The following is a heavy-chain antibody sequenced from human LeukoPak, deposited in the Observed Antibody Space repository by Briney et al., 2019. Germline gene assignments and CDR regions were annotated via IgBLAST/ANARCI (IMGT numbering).Heavy chain of an antibody. V-gene: IGHV4-34*01. CDR1: GLTFSNYA. J-gene: IGHJ4*02. CDR2: INHSGST. D-gene: IGHD2-2*01. Sequence: GSLRLSCAASGLTFSNYAMNWVRQASGKGLEWIGEINHSGSTNYNPSLKSRVTISVDTSKNQFSLKLSSVTAADTAVYYCARGEDAYCSSTSCSSLDYWGQGTLVTVSS. CDR3: ARGEDAYCSSTSCSSLDY.